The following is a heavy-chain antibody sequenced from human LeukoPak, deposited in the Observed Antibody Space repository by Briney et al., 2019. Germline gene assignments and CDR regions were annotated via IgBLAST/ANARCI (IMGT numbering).Heavy chain of an antibody. Sequence: GGSLRLSYAPSGFTFSSYAMRWVRQAPGRGLEWVAGISVGWSCTYYADSVRGRFTNSRDHYKSTVYLQMNSLRAEDTAIYYCAKAVGSSGYFSRDAFDIWGQGTMVTVSS. CDR3: AKAVGSSGYFSRDAFDI. CDR1: GFTFSSYA. J-gene: IGHJ3*02. D-gene: IGHD3-22*01. V-gene: IGHV3-23*01. CDR2: ISVGWSCT.